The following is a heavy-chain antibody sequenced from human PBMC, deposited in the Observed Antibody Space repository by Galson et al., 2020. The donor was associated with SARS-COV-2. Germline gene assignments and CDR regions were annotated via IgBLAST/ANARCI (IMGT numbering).Heavy chain of an antibody. J-gene: IGHJ6*03. V-gene: IGHV4-39*07. CDR1: GGSISSSSYY. CDR2: IYYSGST. D-gene: IGHD3-10*01. Sequence: SETLSLTCTVSGGSISSSSYYWGWIRQPPGKGLEWIGSIYYSGSTYYNPSLKSRVTISVDTSKNQFSLKLSSVTAADTAVYYCARDPSDYYYGSGGYYNAPYYYYYMDVWGKGTTVTVSS. CDR3: ARDPSDYYYGSGGYYNAPYYYYYMDV.